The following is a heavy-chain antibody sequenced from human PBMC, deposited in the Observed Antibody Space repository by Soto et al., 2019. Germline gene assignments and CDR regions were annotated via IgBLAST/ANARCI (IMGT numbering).Heavy chain of an antibody. Sequence: QVQLVQSGADVQKPGSSVKVSCKTSGGSFGSSAISWVRQAPAQGLEWMGEIIPVFDKANYAQNFQGRPSITADELTGTVFMELSSLRSEDTAVYFGARLRRDWGDAFELWGLGTFVTVSS. CDR1: GGSFGSSA. D-gene: IGHD3-16*01. CDR2: IIPVFDKA. J-gene: IGHJ3*01. CDR3: ARLRRDWGDAFEL. V-gene: IGHV1-69*01.